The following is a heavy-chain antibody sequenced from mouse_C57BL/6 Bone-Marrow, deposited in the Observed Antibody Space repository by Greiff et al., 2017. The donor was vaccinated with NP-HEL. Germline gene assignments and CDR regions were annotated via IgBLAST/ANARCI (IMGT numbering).Heavy chain of an antibody. V-gene: IGHV1-72*01. CDR1: GYTFTSYL. Sequence: QVQLQQPGAELVKPGASVKLSCKASGYTFTSYLMHWVKQRPGRGLEWIGGIDPNSGGTKYNEKFKSKATLTVDKPSSTAYMQLNSLTSEDSEVYYCARYYYGSSSFDYWGQGTTLTVSS. J-gene: IGHJ2*01. D-gene: IGHD1-1*01. CDR2: IDPNSGGT. CDR3: ARYYYGSSSFDY.